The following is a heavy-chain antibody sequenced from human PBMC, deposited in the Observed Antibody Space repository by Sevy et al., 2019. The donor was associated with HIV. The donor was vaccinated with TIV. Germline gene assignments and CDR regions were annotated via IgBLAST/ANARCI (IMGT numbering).Heavy chain of an antibody. J-gene: IGHJ2*01. V-gene: IGHV3-23*01. CDR3: AKHYIHDIADGWYFDL. D-gene: IGHD6-13*01. Sequence: GGSLRLSCAASGFTFNNYAMSWVRQAPGKGLEGKGLEWVSTISGGGGGTYYADSVRRRFTISGDNSKNRQYLQVNSLGVEDTAVYYCAKHYIHDIADGWYFDLWGRGTLVTVSS. CDR1: GFTFNNYA. CDR2: ISGGGGGT.